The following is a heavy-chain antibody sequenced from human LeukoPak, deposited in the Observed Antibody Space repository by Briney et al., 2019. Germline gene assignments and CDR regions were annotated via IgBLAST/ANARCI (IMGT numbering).Heavy chain of an antibody. Sequence: SETLSLTCAVSGYSISSGYYWGWIRQPPGKGLEWIGSIYHSGSTYYNPSLKSLVTISVDTPKNQFSLKLSSVTDADTAVYYCARGVEMATILVGLWGQGTLVTVSS. D-gene: IGHD5-24*01. CDR3: ARGVEMATILVGL. CDR1: GYSISSGYY. CDR2: IYHSGST. J-gene: IGHJ4*02. V-gene: IGHV4-38-2*01.